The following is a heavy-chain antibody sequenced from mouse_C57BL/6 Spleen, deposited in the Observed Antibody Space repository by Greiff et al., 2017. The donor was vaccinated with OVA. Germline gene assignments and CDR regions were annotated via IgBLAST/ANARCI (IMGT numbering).Heavy chain of an antibody. J-gene: IGHJ2*01. CDR2: INYDGSST. D-gene: IGHD1-1*01. Sequence: EVFLVESVGGLVQLGSAMKLSCTASGFTFSDYYMAWVRQVPEKRLEWVANINYDGSSTYYLDSLKSRFIISRDTAKNILYLQMSSLKSEDTATYYWAILTTVVADYFDYWGQGTALTVSS. V-gene: IGHV5-16*01. CDR3: AILTTVVADYFDY. CDR1: GFTFSDYY.